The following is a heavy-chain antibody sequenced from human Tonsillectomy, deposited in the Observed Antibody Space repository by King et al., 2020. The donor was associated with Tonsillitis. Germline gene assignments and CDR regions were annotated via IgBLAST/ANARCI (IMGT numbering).Heavy chain of an antibody. CDR1: GFTFSSYV. CDR3: AKGDTAVSRASDY. D-gene: IGHD5-18*01. V-gene: IGHV3-23*04. Sequence: VQLVESGGGLVQPGGSLRLSCAASGFTFSSYVMNWVRQAPGKGLECVSLISSSGGSTYYADSVKGRFTTSRDNSKNTLYLQMNSLRAEDTALYYCAKGDTAVSRASDYWGQGTLVTVSS. CDR2: ISSSGGST. J-gene: IGHJ4*02.